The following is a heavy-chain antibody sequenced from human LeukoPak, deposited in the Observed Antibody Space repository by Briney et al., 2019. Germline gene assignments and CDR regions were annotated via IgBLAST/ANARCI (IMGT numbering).Heavy chain of an antibody. J-gene: IGHJ5*02. CDR2: ISSSSSTI. CDR3: ARDLGQGWFDP. CDR1: GFTFSSYT. Sequence: GGSLRLSCAASGFTFSSYTMNWVREAPGKGLEWVSYISSSSSTIYYADSVKGRFTISRDNAKNSLYLQMNSLRAEDTAVYYCARDLGQGWFDPWGQGTLVTVSS. V-gene: IGHV3-48*01.